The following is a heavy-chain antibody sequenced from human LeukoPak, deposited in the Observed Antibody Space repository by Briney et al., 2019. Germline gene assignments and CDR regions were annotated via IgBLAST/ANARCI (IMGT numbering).Heavy chain of an antibody. V-gene: IGHV3-30*18. J-gene: IGHJ3*02. CDR2: ISYDVSNK. CDR1: GFTFSTYG. D-gene: IGHD3-10*01. Sequence: PGRSLRLSCAASGFTFSTYGMHWVRQAPGKGLEWVAVISYDVSNKCYADSVKGRFTISRDNSKNTLYLQMNSLRAEDTAVYYCAKEYLIWFGDFDAFDIWGQGTMVTVSS. CDR3: AKEYLIWFGDFDAFDI.